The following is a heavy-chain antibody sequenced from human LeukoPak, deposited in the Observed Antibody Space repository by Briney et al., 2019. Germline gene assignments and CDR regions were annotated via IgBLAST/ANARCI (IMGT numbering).Heavy chain of an antibody. Sequence: PSETLSLTCAVYGGSFSGYYWSWIRQPPGKGLEWIGEINHSGSTNYNPSLKSRVTISVGTSKNQFSLKLSSVTAADTAVYYCAKFISGYDSTTDYWGQGTLVTVSS. D-gene: IGHD5-12*01. CDR2: INHSGST. J-gene: IGHJ4*02. CDR1: GGSFSGYY. V-gene: IGHV4-34*01. CDR3: AKFISGYDSTTDY.